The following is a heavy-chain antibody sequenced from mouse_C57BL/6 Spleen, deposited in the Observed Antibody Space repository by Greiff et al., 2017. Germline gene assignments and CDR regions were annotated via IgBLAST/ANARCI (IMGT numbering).Heavy chain of an antibody. CDR1: GYSITSGYY. Sequence: VQLKESGPGLVKPSQSLSLTCSVTGYSITSGYYWNWIRQFPGNKLEWMGYISYDGSNNYNPSLKNRISITRDTSKNQFFLKLNSVTTEDTATYYCATQATWAMDYWGQGTSVTVSS. J-gene: IGHJ4*01. CDR3: ATQATWAMDY. CDR2: ISYDGSN. V-gene: IGHV3-6*01. D-gene: IGHD3-2*02.